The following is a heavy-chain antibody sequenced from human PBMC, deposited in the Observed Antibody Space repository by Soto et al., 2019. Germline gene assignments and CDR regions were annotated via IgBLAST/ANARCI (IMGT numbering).Heavy chain of an antibody. Sequence: SETLSLSCTVSGGSISSGGYYWSWIRQHPGKGLEWIGYIYYSGSTYYNPSLKSRVTISVDTSKNQFSLKLSSVTAADTAVYYCARIRLAQLAHFDYWGQGTLVTVSS. CDR3: ARIRLAQLAHFDY. D-gene: IGHD6-13*01. CDR1: GGSISSGGYY. J-gene: IGHJ4*02. V-gene: IGHV4-31*03. CDR2: IYYSGST.